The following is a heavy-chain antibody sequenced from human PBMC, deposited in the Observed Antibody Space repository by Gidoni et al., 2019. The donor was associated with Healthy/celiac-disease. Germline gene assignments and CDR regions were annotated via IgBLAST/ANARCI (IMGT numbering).Heavy chain of an antibody. J-gene: IGHJ4*02. CDR3: ARRAYDFWSGYRGGTFDY. D-gene: IGHD3-3*01. CDR2: INHSVST. V-gene: IGHV4-34*01. Sequence: QVQLQQWGAGLLKPSETLSLTCAVHGGSFRGYYWSWIRQPPGKGLEWIGEINHSVSTNYNPSLKSRVTISVDTSKNQFSLKLSSVTAADTAVYYCARRAYDFWSGYRGGTFDYWGQGTLVTVSS. CDR1: GGSFRGYY.